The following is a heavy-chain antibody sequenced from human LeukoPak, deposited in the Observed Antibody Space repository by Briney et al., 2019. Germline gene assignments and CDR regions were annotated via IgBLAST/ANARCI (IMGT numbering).Heavy chain of an antibody. CDR3: ARGVIVVVVAATPVDY. CDR1: GYTFTSYY. CDR2: INPSGGST. Sequence: ASVKVSCKASGYTFTSYYMHWVRQAPGQGLEWMGIINPSGGSTSYAQKFQGRVTMTRDTSTSTVYMELSSLRSEDTAVHYCARGVIVVVVAATPVDYWGQGTLVTVSS. D-gene: IGHD2-15*01. J-gene: IGHJ4*02. V-gene: IGHV1-46*01.